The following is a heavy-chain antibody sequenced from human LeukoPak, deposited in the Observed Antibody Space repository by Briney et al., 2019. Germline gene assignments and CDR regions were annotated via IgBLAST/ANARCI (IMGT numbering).Heavy chain of an antibody. CDR1: GGSISSSSYY. CDR3: ARGSRDSSGYSRQSDAFDI. CDR2: IYYSGST. Sequence: SETLSLTCTVSGGSISSSSYYWSWIRQPPGKGLEWIGYIYYSGSTNYNPSLKSRVTISVDTSKNQFSLKLSSVTAADTAVYYCARGSRDSSGYSRQSDAFDIWGQGTMVTVSS. V-gene: IGHV4-61*05. J-gene: IGHJ3*02. D-gene: IGHD3-22*01.